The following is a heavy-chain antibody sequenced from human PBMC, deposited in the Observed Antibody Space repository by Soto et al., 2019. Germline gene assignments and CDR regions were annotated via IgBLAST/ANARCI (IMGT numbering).Heavy chain of an antibody. CDR2: ISGSGGST. V-gene: IGHV3-23*01. D-gene: IGHD3-22*01. Sequence: GGSMRLSCAASGFTFSSYAMSWVRQAPGKGLEWVSAISGSGGSTYYADSVKGRFTISRDNSKNTLYLQMNSLRAEDTAVYYCAKFYDSSGYYLFYFQHWGQGTLVTVSS. CDR3: AKFYDSSGYYLFYFQH. CDR1: GFTFSSYA. J-gene: IGHJ1*01.